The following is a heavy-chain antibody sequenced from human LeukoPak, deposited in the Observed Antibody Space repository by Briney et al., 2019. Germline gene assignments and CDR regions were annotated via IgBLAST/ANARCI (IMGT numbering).Heavy chain of an antibody. CDR2: INHSGST. CDR1: GGSFSGYY. J-gene: IGHJ4*02. Sequence: PSETLSLTCAVYGGSFSGYYWSWIRQPPGKGLEWIGEINHSGSTNYNPSLKTRVTISVDKSKNQFSLRLSSVTAADTAVYYCATLAPRKTFDFWGQGTLVTVSS. D-gene: IGHD6-6*01. CDR3: ATLAPRKTFDF. V-gene: IGHV4-34*01.